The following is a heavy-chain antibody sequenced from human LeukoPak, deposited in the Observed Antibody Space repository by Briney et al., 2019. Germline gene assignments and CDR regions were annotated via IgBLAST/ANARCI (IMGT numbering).Heavy chain of an antibody. CDR3: TVGGYRYGLDAFDI. J-gene: IGHJ3*02. V-gene: IGHV3-73*01. Sequence: GSLRLSCAASGFTFSDSALHWVRQASGKGLEWVGRIRSTANSYATAYDVSVKGRFTISRDDSKDTASLQMNNLKTEDTAVYYCTVGGYRYGLDAFDIWGQGTMVTVSS. CDR1: GFTFSDSA. CDR2: IRSTANSYAT. D-gene: IGHD5-18*01.